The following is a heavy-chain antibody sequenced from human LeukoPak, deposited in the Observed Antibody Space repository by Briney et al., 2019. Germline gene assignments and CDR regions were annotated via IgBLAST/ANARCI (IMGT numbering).Heavy chain of an antibody. CDR3: ARAVTGYYYYYGMDV. CDR2: IYYSGST. V-gene: IGHV4-59*12. CDR1: GGSISSYY. D-gene: IGHD4-11*01. Sequence: PSETLSLTCTVSGGSISSYYWSWIRQPPGKGLDWIGYIYYSGSTNYNPSLKSRVTISVDTSKNQFSLKLSSVTAADTAVYYCARAVTGYYYYYGMDVWGQGTTVTVSS. J-gene: IGHJ6*02.